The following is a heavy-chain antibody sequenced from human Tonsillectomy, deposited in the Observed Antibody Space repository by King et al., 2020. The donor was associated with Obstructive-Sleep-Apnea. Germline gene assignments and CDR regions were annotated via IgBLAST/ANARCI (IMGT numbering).Heavy chain of an antibody. V-gene: IGHV3-7*01. CDR3: ASIPYGVVATAYSYYYYGMDV. J-gene: IGHJ6*02. CDR1: GFTFSSYW. D-gene: IGHD2-15*01. CDR2: IKQDGSEK. Sequence: QLVQSGGGLVQPGGSLRLSCAASGFTFSSYWMSWVRQAPGKGLEWVANIKQDGSEKYYVDSVKGRFTISRDNAKNSLYLQMNSLRAEDTAVYYCASIPYGVVATAYSYYYYGMDVWGQGTTVTVSS.